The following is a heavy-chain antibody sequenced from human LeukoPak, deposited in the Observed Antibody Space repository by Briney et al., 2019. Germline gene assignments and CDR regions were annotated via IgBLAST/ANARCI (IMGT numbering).Heavy chain of an antibody. CDR3: ARDTGRGFDYVWGSSNDAFDI. Sequence: ASVKVSCKASGYTFTSYYMHWVRQAPGQGLEWMGIINPSGGSTSYAQKFQGRVTMTRDTSTSTVYMELSSLRSEDTAVYYCARDTGRGFDYVWGSSNDAFDIWGQGTMVTVSS. CDR2: INPSGGST. CDR1: GYTFTSYY. D-gene: IGHD3-16*01. V-gene: IGHV1-46*01. J-gene: IGHJ3*02.